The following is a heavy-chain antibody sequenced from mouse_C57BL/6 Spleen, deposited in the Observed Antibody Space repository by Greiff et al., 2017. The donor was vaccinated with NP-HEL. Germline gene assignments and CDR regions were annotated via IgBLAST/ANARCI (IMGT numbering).Heavy chain of an antibody. CDR2: IDPNSGGT. J-gene: IGHJ4*01. CDR1: GYTFTSYW. D-gene: IGHD1-1*01. CDR3: ARGYGSSPYAMDY. Sequence: VKQSCKASGYTFTSYWMHWVKQRPGRGLEWIGRIDPNSGGTKYNEKFKSKATLTVDKPSSTAYMQLSSLTSEDSAVYYCARGYGSSPYAMDYWGQGTSVTVSS. V-gene: IGHV1-72*01.